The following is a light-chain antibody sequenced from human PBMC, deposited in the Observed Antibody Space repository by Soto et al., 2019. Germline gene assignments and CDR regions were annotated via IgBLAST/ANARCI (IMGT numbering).Light chain of an antibody. V-gene: IGLV2-14*01. CDR1: SSDVGGYNY. CDR2: EVS. CDR3: SSYTSRSTWV. Sequence: QSALTQPASVSGSPGQSITISCTGTSSDVGGYNYVSWYQQHPGKAPKLLIYEVSNRPSGVSNRFSGSKSGNTASLTISGLQAEDEADYYCSSYTSRSTWVFGGVTKVTVL. J-gene: IGLJ3*02.